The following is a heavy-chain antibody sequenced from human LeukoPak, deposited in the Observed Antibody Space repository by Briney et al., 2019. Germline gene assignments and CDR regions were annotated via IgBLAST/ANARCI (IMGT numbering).Heavy chain of an antibody. V-gene: IGHV4-31*03. Sequence: SETLSLTCTVSGGSISSGDYYWSWIRQHPGKGLEWIVYIYYSGSTYYNPSLKSRVTISVDTSKNQFSLKVNSVTAADTAVYYCARGGGGIVVVPAAIAFDIWGQGTMVTVSS. CDR3: ARGGGGIVVVPAAIAFDI. D-gene: IGHD2-2*01. CDR1: GGSISSGDYY. J-gene: IGHJ3*02. CDR2: IYYSGST.